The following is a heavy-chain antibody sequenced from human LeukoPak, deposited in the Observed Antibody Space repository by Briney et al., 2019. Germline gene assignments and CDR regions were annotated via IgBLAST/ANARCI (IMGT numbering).Heavy chain of an antibody. CDR1: GFTFSRYW. V-gene: IGHV3-7*01. CDR2: IKQDGSEK. CDR3: AREYYDSSGYYYFDY. J-gene: IGHJ4*02. Sequence: GGSLRLSCAASGFTFSRYWMSWVRQAPGKGLEWVANIKQDGSEKDYVDSVKGRFTISRDNAKNSLYLQMNSLRAEDTAVYYCAREYYDSSGYYYFDYWGQGTLVTVSS. D-gene: IGHD3-22*01.